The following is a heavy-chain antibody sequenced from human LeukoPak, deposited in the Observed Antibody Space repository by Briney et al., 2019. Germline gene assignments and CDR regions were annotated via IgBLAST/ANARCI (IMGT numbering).Heavy chain of an antibody. V-gene: IGHV3-33*06. D-gene: IGHD3-10*01. CDR2: IWYDGSNK. Sequence: GGSLRLSCAASGFTFSSYSMNWVRQAPGKGLEWVAVIWYDGSNKYYADSVKGRFTISRDNSKNTLYLQMNSLRAEDTAVYYCAKEGGGSGSYYYYYYMDVWGKGTTVTVSS. CDR1: GFTFSSYS. J-gene: IGHJ6*03. CDR3: AKEGGGSGSYYYYYYMDV.